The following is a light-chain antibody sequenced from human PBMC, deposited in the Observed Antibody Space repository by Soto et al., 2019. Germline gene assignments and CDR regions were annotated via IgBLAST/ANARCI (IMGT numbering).Light chain of an antibody. V-gene: IGKV1-9*01. CDR2: GAS. CDR1: QGISSY. Sequence: DITLTQSPSFLSASVGDRVTITCRASQGISSYLAWYQQKPGKAPELLIHGASTLHSGVPSRFSGSESGTEFTLTISSLQHEDFATYYCQQLNSYPLTFGGGTKVEIK. CDR3: QQLNSYPLT. J-gene: IGKJ4*01.